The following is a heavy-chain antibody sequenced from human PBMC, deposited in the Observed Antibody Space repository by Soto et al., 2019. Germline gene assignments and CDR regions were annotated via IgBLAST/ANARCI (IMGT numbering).Heavy chain of an antibody. CDR2: TYYSGST. Sequence: QVQLQESGPGLVKPSGTLSLTCTVSGGSISSYYWCWIRQPPGKGLEWIGYTYYSGSTNYNPSLKGRVTISVDTSKNQCSLKLSSVTAAGTDVYCCAREGAGGLIDYWGQGTLVTVSS. J-gene: IGHJ4*02. V-gene: IGHV4-59*01. CDR1: GGSISSYY. D-gene: IGHD1-26*01. CDR3: AREGAGGLIDY.